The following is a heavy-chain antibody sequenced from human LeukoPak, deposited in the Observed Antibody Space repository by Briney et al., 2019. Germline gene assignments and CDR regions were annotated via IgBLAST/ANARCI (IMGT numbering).Heavy chain of an antibody. CDR3: ARGQLVRAGYFDL. CDR2: IGIAGDT. D-gene: IGHD3-10*01. Sequence: GGSLRLSCAASGFTSSSYDIHWVRQVTGKGLEWVSAIGIAGDTYYLDSVKGRFTISRENAKNSLYLQMKSLRVGDTAVYYCARGQLVRAGYFDLWGRGTLVTVTS. J-gene: IGHJ2*01. V-gene: IGHV3-13*01. CDR1: GFTSSSYD.